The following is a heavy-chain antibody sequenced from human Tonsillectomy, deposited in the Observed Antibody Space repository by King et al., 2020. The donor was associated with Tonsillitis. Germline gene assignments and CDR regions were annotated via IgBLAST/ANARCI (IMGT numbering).Heavy chain of an antibody. Sequence: VQLVESGGGLVQPGGSLRLSCAASGFTFSTYGMSWVRQAPGKGLEWVSFISSSSSIIYYADSVKGRFTISRDNAKNSLYLQMNSLRAEDTAVYYCARDFYSYDRPGNWYFDLWGRGTLGTVSS. V-gene: IGHV3-48*01. D-gene: IGHD3-22*01. J-gene: IGHJ2*01. CDR1: GFTFSTYG. CDR3: ARDFYSYDRPGNWYFDL. CDR2: ISSSSSII.